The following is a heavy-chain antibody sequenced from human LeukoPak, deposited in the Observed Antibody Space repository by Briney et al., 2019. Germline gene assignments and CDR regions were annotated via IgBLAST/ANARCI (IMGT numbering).Heavy chain of an antibody. Sequence: GGSLRLSCAASGFIFSSYWMSWVRQAPGKGLEWVSAISGSGGSTYYADSVKGRFTISRDNSKNTLYLQMNSLRAEDTAVYYCAKDGYSSGWYMGYYFDYWGQGTLVTVSS. J-gene: IGHJ4*02. CDR3: AKDGYSSGWYMGYYFDY. CDR2: ISGSGGST. CDR1: GFIFSSYW. D-gene: IGHD6-19*01. V-gene: IGHV3-23*01.